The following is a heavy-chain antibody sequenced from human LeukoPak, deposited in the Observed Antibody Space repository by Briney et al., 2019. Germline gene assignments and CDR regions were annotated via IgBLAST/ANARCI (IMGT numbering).Heavy chain of an antibody. Sequence: KPGGSLRLSCAASEFTFSSYSMNWVRQAPGKGLEWVSYITNSGNSKSYADSVKGRFTISRDNTKNSLYLQMNSLRAEDTAVYYCAKKDKQWLAKIRIRVLVYFDYWGQGTLVTVSS. D-gene: IGHD6-19*01. CDR3: AKKDKQWLAKIRIRVLVYFDY. J-gene: IGHJ4*02. CDR1: EFTFSSYS. CDR2: ITNSGNSK. V-gene: IGHV3-48*01.